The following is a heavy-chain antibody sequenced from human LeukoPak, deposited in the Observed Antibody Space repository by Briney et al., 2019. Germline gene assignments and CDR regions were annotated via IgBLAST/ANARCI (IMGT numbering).Heavy chain of an antibody. D-gene: IGHD4-17*01. V-gene: IGHV1-8*02. Sequence: ASVKVSCKASGYTFTGYYMHWVRQATGQGLEWMGWMNPNSGNTGYAQKFQGRVTMTRNTSISTAYMELSSLRSEDTAVYYCARVQSLYGDYAFDYWGQGTLVTVSS. CDR3: ARVQSLYGDYAFDY. CDR2: MNPNSGNT. J-gene: IGHJ4*02. CDR1: GYTFTGYY.